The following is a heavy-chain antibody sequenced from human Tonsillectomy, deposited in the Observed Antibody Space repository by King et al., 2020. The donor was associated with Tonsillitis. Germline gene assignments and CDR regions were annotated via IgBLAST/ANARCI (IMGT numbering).Heavy chain of an antibody. CDR3: AKHRPGAFDD. D-gene: IGHD3-10*01. Sequence: VQLVESGGGVVQPGRSLRLSCAASGFSFSDYGIHWVRQAPGKGLEWVAVISFDGNHKFYVDSVKGRFTISRDNSKNTLYLHMSSLRTADTAVYYCAKHRPGAFDDWGQGTPVTVSS. CDR1: GFSFSDYG. V-gene: IGHV3-30*18. J-gene: IGHJ4*02. CDR2: ISFDGNHK.